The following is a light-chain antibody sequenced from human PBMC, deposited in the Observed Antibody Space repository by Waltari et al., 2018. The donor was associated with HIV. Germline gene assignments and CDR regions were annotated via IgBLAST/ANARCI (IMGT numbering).Light chain of an antibody. V-gene: IGLV3-21*02. CDR2: DDP. CDR3: RSCTPSTCYEV. Sequence: YVLTQTPSLSVAPGQTARISCAGSGLATKSVHWYQQKPGQAPVMVIHDDPERASAVPVRISGSKSGNTASPPISRLQAEDEADYYCRSCTPSTCYEVCGAGTRITVL. J-gene: IGLJ1*01. CDR1: GLATKS.